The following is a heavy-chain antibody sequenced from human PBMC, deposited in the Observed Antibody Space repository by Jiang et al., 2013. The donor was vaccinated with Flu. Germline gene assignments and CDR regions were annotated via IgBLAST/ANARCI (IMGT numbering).Heavy chain of an antibody. CDR2: IYWDDDK. D-gene: IGHD4-11*01. J-gene: IGHJ4*02. V-gene: IGHV2-5*02. CDR3: AYRQPGDSNYYKYFAY. Sequence: KPTQTLTLTCTISGFSLSTTGVAVGWIRQPPGKALEWLALIYWDDDKRYSPSLKNRLTITKDTSKNQVVLTMTNLDPVDTATYYCAYRQPGDSNYYKYFAYWGQGTLVTVSS. CDR1: GFSLSTTGVA.